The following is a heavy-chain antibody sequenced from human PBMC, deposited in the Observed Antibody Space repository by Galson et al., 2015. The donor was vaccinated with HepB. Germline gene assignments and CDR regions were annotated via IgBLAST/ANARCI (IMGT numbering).Heavy chain of an antibody. J-gene: IGHJ4*02. CDR1: GFTFSSYA. V-gene: IGHV3-30-3*01. Sequence: SLRLSCAASGFTFSSYAMSWVRQAPGKGLEWVAFISYDGSNKYYADSVKGRFTISRDNSKNTLYLQMNSLRAEDTAVYYCARPYSSSWYHLYYFDYWGQGTLVTVSS. CDR2: ISYDGSNK. D-gene: IGHD6-13*01. CDR3: ARPYSSSWYHLYYFDY.